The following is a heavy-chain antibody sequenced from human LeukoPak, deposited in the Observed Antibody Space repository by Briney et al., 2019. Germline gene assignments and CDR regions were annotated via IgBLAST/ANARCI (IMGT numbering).Heavy chain of an antibody. D-gene: IGHD5-18*01. V-gene: IGHV3-11*01. J-gene: IGHJ4*02. CDR2: ISGSGTTT. CDR3: ARVGGYSYGFPFDY. Sequence: GGSLRLSCAASGFTFSDYYMSWIRQAPGKGLEWVSYISGSGTTTFFADSVKGRFTISRDNAKNSLYLQMNSLRADDTAVYYCARVGGYSYGFPFDYWGQGTLVTVSS. CDR1: GFTFSDYY.